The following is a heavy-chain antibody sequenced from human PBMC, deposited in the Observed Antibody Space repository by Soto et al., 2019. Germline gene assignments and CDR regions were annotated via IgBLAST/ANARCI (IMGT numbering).Heavy chain of an antibody. Sequence: EVQLVESGGGLVQPGGSLRLSCAASGFSFRNYWMSWVRQAPGKGLEWVLSIKHDGSETYSVDSVKGRFTSSRDNAENSVSLQMHSLRAEDTAVYFCAKGYGYYFDSWGQGTLVTVSS. J-gene: IGHJ4*02. CDR3: AKGYGYYFDS. D-gene: IGHD4-17*01. CDR1: GFSFRNYW. CDR2: IKHDGSET. V-gene: IGHV3-7*03.